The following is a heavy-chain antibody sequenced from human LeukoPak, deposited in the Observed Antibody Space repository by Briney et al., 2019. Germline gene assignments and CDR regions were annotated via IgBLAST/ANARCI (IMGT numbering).Heavy chain of an antibody. J-gene: IGHJ6*02. V-gene: IGHV4-4*07. D-gene: IGHD6-13*01. CDR3: ARAFLAAAGTFVYYYYGMDV. CDR2: IYMSGST. CDR1: GGSISSYY. Sequence: SETLSLTCTVSGGSISSYYWSWIRQPAGKGLEWIGRIYMSGSTNYNSSLKSRVNMSVDTSKNQFSLKLSSVTAADTAVYYCARAFLAAAGTFVYYYYGMDVWGQGTTVTVSS.